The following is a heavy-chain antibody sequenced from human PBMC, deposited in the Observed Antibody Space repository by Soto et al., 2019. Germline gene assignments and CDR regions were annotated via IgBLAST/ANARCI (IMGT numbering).Heavy chain of an antibody. V-gene: IGHV4-34*01. CDR3: ARGGITIFGVVPPNWFDP. D-gene: IGHD3-3*01. CDR1: GGSFSGYY. J-gene: IGHJ5*02. Sequence: PSETLSLTCAVYGGSFSGYYWSWIRQPPGKGLEWIGEINHSGSTNYNPSLKSRVTISVDTSKNQFSLKLSSVTAADTAVYYCARGGITIFGVVPPNWFDPCGQGTLVTVYS. CDR2: INHSGST.